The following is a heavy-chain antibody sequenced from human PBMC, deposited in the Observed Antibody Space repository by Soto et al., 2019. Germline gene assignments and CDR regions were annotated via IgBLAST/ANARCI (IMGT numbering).Heavy chain of an antibody. Sequence: QVQLVQSGPEVKKPGASVKVSCKASAYTFTSYGISWVQQAPGQGLEWMGWISGYNGQTNYAQKFRGRVTITTDASTSTAYMELRSLRSDDTATYYCARDGRKQLWVEGLNAMDVWGQGTTVTVSS. J-gene: IGHJ6*02. CDR2: ISGYNGQT. D-gene: IGHD5-18*01. CDR3: ARDGRKQLWVEGLNAMDV. V-gene: IGHV1-18*01. CDR1: AYTFTSYG.